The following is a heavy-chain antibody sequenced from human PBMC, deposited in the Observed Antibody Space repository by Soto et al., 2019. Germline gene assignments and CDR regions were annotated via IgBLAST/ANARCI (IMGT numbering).Heavy chain of an antibody. CDR1: GGTFSSYA. D-gene: IGHD6-19*01. J-gene: IGHJ6*02. CDR3: ARDRHILSIAVAGMSLGMYGMDV. V-gene: IGHV1-69*13. Sequence: GASVKVSCKASGGTFSSYAISWVRQAPGQGLEWMGGIIPIFGTANYAQKFQGRVTITADESTSTAYMELSSLRSEDTAVYYCARDRHILSIAVAGMSLGMYGMDVWGQGTTVTVSS. CDR2: IIPIFGTA.